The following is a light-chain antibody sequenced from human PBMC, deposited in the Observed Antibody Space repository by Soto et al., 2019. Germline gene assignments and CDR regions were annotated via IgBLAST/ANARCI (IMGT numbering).Light chain of an antibody. CDR2: DVS. V-gene: IGLV2-11*01. J-gene: IGLJ1*01. CDR1: SSDVGGYNY. CDR3: CSYAGSYLYV. Sequence: QSVLTQPRSVSGSPGQSVSISCTGTSSDVGGYNYVSWYQQHPGKAPKLMLHDVSKRPSGVPNRFSGSKSGNTASLTISGLQAEDEADYHCCSYAGSYLYVFGTGTKVTVL.